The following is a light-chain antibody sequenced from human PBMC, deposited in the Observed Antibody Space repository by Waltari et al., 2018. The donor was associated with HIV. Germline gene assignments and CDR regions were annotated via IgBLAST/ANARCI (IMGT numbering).Light chain of an antibody. CDR1: ALPKQY. J-gene: IGLJ3*02. Sequence: SSELTQPPSVSVSPGQPATITCSGDALPKQYGYWYQQKPGQAPVVVIYKDSDRPSGIPERFSGSSSGTTVTLTISGVQAEDEADYYCQSSDSSGNYWAFGGGTKLTVL. V-gene: IGLV3-25*03. CDR3: QSSDSSGNYWA. CDR2: KDS.